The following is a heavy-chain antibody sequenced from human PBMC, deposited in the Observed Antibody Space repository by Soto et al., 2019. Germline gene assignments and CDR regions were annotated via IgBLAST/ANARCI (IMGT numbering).Heavy chain of an antibody. CDR3: ANGRATYGLLTHDY. J-gene: IGHJ4*02. D-gene: IGHD3-10*01. CDR1: GFSFRNYA. Sequence: GESLKISCAASGFSFRNYAMSWARQAPGKGLEWISTLTGSSSNIYYADSVKGRFAISRDNSRNTLYLQMNSLTAEDTAVYYCANGRATYGLLTHDYWGQGTLVTVSS. CDR2: LTGSSSNI. V-gene: IGHV3-23*01.